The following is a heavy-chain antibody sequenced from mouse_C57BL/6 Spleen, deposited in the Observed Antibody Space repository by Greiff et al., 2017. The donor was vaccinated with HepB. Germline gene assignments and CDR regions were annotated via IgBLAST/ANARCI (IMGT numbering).Heavy chain of an antibody. CDR1: GYTFTDYY. CDR3: ARMGPYDYDGSFDY. D-gene: IGHD2-4*01. V-gene: IGHV1-19*01. J-gene: IGHJ2*01. CDR2: INPYNGGT. Sequence: EVQLVESGPVLVKPGASVKMSCKASGYTFTDYYMNWVKQSHGKSLEWIGVINPYNGGTSYNQKFKGKATLTVDKSSSTAYMELNSLTSEDSAVYYCARMGPYDYDGSFDYWGQGTTLTVSS.